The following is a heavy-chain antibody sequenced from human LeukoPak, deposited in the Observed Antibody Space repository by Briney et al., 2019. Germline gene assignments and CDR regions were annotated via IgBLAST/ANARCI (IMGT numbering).Heavy chain of an antibody. CDR3: ARGGYYGSGNDFRFDP. J-gene: IGHJ5*02. CDR2: TYYSGRA. D-gene: IGHD3-10*01. CDR1: GASISDYY. V-gene: IGHV4-59*01. Sequence: SETLSLTCTVYGASISDYYWNWIRQPPGKGLEWIGNTYYSGRANYNPSLKSRVTISVETSKNQFSLKLKSVTAADTAVYYCARGGYYGSGNDFRFDPWGQGTLVTVSS.